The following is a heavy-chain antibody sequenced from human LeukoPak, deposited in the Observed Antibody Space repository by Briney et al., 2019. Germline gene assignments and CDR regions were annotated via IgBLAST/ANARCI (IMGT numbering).Heavy chain of an antibody. J-gene: IGHJ4*02. CDR2: IWYDGSNK. CDR3: AKDHDSGYDSAADY. V-gene: IGHV3-33*06. CDR1: GFTFSSYG. Sequence: QPGGSLRLYCAASGFTFSSYGMHWVRQAPGKGLEWVAVIWYDGSNKCYADSVKGRFTVSRDNSKNTLYLQMNSLRAEDTAVYYCAKDHDSGYDSAADYWGQGTLVTVSS. D-gene: IGHD5-12*01.